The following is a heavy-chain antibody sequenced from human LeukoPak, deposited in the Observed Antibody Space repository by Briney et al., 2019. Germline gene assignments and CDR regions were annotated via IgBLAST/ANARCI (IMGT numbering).Heavy chain of an antibody. J-gene: IGHJ5*01. CDR1: DGSISSGYYY. CDR2: IYYSGTT. V-gene: IGHV4-39*01. CDR3: ARQPKSCAPGIFITGKACWFDS. D-gene: IGHD3-10*01. Sequence: SETLSLTCSVSDGSISSGYYYWAWIRQPPGKGPEWIGSIYYSGTTYPNSSLKSRVTISVDTSKNQFSLTLSSVTAADTAVYYCARQPKSCAPGIFITGKACWFDSWGQGTLVTVSP.